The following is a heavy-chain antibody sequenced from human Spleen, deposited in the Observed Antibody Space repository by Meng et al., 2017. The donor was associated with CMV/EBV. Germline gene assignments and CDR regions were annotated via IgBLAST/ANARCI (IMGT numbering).Heavy chain of an antibody. D-gene: IGHD2-8*01. Sequence: ASVKVSCKTSGYIFTNYGITWVRQAPGQGLEWMGWISPYNGKTDYARKLQARVTMSTDTSTRTAYLELRSLRSDDTAVYYCARRGSRMGWFDSWGQGTLVTV. CDR3: ARRGSRMGWFDS. V-gene: IGHV1-18*01. J-gene: IGHJ5*01. CDR1: GYIFTNYG. CDR2: ISPYNGKT.